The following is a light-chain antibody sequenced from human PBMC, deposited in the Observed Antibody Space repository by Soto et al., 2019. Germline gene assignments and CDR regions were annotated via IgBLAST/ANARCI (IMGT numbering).Light chain of an antibody. Sequence: EIVLTQSPGTLSLSPGERATLSCRASQSVSSKYLAWYQQKPGQAPRVLIYGTSIRASGVPERFSGGGSGTDFTLTITRPEPEDFAVYYCQQYGSSLFTFGPGTEVDFK. CDR1: QSVSSKY. V-gene: IGKV3-20*01. J-gene: IGKJ3*01. CDR2: GTS. CDR3: QQYGSSLFT.